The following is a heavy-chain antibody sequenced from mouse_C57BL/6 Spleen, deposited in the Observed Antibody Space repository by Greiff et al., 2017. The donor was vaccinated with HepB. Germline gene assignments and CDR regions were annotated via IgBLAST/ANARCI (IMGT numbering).Heavy chain of an antibody. V-gene: IGHV1-69*01. Sequence: QVQLQQPGAELVMPGASVKLSCKASGYTFTSYWMHWVKQRPGQGLEWIGEIDPSDSYTNYNQKFKGKSTLTVDKSSSTAYMQLSSLTSEDAAVYYCARWDNNYGSSYRYFDVWGTGTTVTVSS. CDR2: IDPSDSYT. CDR3: ARWDNNYGSSYRYFDV. D-gene: IGHD1-1*01. CDR1: GYTFTSYW. J-gene: IGHJ1*03.